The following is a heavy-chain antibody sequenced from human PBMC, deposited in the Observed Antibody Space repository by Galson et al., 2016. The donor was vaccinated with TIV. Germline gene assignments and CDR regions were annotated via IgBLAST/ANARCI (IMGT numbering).Heavy chain of an antibody. J-gene: IGHJ4*02. Sequence: PLRLSCAASGFTFSSYGMSWVRQAPGKGLEWVSSISRSSNFIFYADSVKGRFTISRDDAKNSLYLHMDSLRADDTAVYYCARDYDFWSGHSSGYWGQGTLVTVSS. V-gene: IGHV3-21*01. CDR1: GFTFSSYG. D-gene: IGHD3-3*01. CDR3: ARDYDFWSGHSSGY. CDR2: ISRSSNFI.